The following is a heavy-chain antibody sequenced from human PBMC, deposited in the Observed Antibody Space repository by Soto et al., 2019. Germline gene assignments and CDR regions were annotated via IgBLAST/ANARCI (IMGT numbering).Heavy chain of an antibody. CDR3: ARAPPRTFDYSMGV. J-gene: IGHJ6*02. CDR1: GFAVSSSY. V-gene: IGHV3-53*01. CDR2: TYTDGST. Sequence: APLRLSCAASGFAVSSSYMMWVRQAPGKGLECVSVTYTDGSTHYADSVKGRFTISRDDSRNTLYLQINGLRAEDTAVYYCARAPPRTFDYSMGVWGHGTIVTVSS.